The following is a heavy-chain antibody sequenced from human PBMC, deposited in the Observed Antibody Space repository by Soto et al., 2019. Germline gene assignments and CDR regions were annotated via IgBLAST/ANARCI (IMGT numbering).Heavy chain of an antibody. CDR1: GFTFNNYA. CDR2: ISGRGDST. V-gene: IGHV3-23*01. Sequence: EVQLLESGGGLVQPGGSLRLSCAASGFTFNNYAMNWVRQAPGKGLEWLSAISGRGDSTYYADSVKGRFTISRDNSKNTLFLQMNSLRAEDTALYYCARILGYCSAGSCDSWGQGTLVTVSS. J-gene: IGHJ4*02. CDR3: ARILGYCSAGSCDS. D-gene: IGHD2-15*01.